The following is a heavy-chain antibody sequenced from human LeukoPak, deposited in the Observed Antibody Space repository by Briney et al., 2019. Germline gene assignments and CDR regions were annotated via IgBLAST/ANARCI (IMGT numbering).Heavy chain of an antibody. Sequence: GGSLRLSCAASGFTFSSFWMHWVRQAPGKGLVWVSHTNSDGSTTDYADSVRGRFTISRDNAKNTLYLQMNDLTVEDTAVYYCARADYYPSGTFRYYFDYWGQGTLVSVSS. CDR1: GFTFSSFW. V-gene: IGHV3-74*01. D-gene: IGHD3-10*01. CDR3: ARADYYPSGTFRYYFDY. J-gene: IGHJ4*02. CDR2: TNSDGSTT.